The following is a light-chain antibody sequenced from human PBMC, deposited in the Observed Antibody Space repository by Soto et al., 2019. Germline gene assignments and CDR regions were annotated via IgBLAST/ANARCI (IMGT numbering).Light chain of an antibody. J-gene: IGKJ5*01. V-gene: IGKV1-12*01. Sequence: DIQMTQSPSSVSASVGDRVTITCRASQGFRSWLAWYQQKPGKAPKLLIYAASILESGVPSRFSGSGSGTEFTLTICSLQPEDFATYYCQQTNNFQITFGQGTRLEIK. CDR2: AAS. CDR1: QGFRSW. CDR3: QQTNNFQIT.